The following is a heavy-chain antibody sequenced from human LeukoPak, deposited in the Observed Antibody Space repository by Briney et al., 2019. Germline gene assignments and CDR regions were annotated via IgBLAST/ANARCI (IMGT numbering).Heavy chain of an antibody. CDR1: GGSISSGSYY. CDR2: IYTSGST. D-gene: IGHD5-12*01. CDR3: ARDRGGYSGYDFYFDY. Sequence: SQTLSLTCTVSGGSISSGSYYWSWIRQPAGKGLEWIGRIYTSGSTNYNPPLKSRVTISVDTSKNQFSLKLSSVTAADTAVYYCARDRGGYSGYDFYFDYWGQGTLVTVSS. J-gene: IGHJ4*02. V-gene: IGHV4-61*02.